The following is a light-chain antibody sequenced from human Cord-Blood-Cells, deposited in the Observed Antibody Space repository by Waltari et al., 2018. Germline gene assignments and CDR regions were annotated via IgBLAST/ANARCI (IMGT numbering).Light chain of an antibody. CDR2: DVS. CDR1: SSDVGGYHY. CDR3: SSYTSSSTWV. V-gene: IGLV2-14*01. J-gene: IGLJ3*02. Sequence: QSALTLPASVSGSPGQSITISCTGTSSDVGGYHYVSWYPQHPGKASKLMIYDVSNRPSGVSNRFSGSKSGNMASLTISGLQAEDEADYYCSSYTSSSTWVFGGGTKLTVL.